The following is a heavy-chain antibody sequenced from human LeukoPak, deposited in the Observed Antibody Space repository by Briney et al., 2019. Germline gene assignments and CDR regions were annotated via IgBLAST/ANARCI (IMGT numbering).Heavy chain of an antibody. V-gene: IGHV4-31*03. Sequence: PSETLSLTCTVSGDSISRGGYHWSWIRQHPGKGLEWIGYIYYSGSTYYNPPLKSRVTISVDTSQNQFSLKLSSVTAADTAVYYCAREGVMVRVFDYWGQGTLVTVSS. J-gene: IGHJ4*02. CDR2: IYYSGST. D-gene: IGHD3-10*01. CDR1: GDSISRGGYH. CDR3: AREGVMVRVFDY.